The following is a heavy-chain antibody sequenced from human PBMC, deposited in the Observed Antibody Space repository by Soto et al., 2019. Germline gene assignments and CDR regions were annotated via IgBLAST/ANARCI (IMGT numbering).Heavy chain of an antibody. J-gene: IGHJ6*03. Sequence: SPTLSLTRAISGHSFPSHAPAWNWATHSPSRGLEWLGRAYSRSTRWYNDYAVSVKSRIAVTPDTSKNQFSLHLNSVTLEDTAVYYCAGTTSLQWYYMDVWDTGTTVTVSS. V-gene: IGHV6-1*01. CDR3: AGTTSLQWYYMDV. D-gene: IGHD1-7*01. CDR2: AYSRSTRWYN. CDR1: GHSFPSHAPA.